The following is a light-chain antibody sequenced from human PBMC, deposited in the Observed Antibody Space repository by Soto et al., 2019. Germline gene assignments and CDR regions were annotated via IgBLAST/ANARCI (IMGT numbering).Light chain of an antibody. CDR3: QQYSNRLT. Sequence: DVVITQSPSALSSSVGYRFTITCQASQDVSNYLNWYQQKLGKAPKLLIYDASNLETGVPSRFSGSGSGTYFSFTISSLQPEDFATYYCQQYSNRLTVGQGTRLEIK. V-gene: IGKV1-33*01. J-gene: IGKJ5*01. CDR2: DAS. CDR1: QDVSNY.